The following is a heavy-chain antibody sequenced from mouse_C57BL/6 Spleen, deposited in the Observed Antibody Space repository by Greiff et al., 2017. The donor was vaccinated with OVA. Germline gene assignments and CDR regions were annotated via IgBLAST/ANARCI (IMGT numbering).Heavy chain of an antibody. V-gene: IGHV2-5*01. D-gene: IGHD3-2*02. Sequence: VQLQESGPGLVQPSQSLSITCTVSGFSLTSYGVRWVRQSPGKGLEWLGVIWRGGSTDYNAAFMSRLSITKDNSKSQVFFKMNSLQADDTAIYYCAKGQLRLLAMDYWGQGTSVTVSS. CDR3: AKGQLRLLAMDY. CDR1: GFSLTSYG. J-gene: IGHJ4*01. CDR2: IWRGGST.